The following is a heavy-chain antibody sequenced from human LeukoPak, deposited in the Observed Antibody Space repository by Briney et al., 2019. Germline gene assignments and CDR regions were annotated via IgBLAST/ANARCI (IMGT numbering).Heavy chain of an antibody. D-gene: IGHD6-19*01. CDR1: GSSFTSYW. J-gene: IGHJ4*02. V-gene: IGHV5-51*01. Sequence: GESLKISCQGSGSSFTSYWIGWVRQMPGKGLEWMGIIYPGDSDTRYSPSFQGQVTISADKSVSTAYLQWSSLKASDTAMYYCARWGASSGWYYWGQGTLVTVSS. CDR2: IYPGDSDT. CDR3: ARWGASSGWYY.